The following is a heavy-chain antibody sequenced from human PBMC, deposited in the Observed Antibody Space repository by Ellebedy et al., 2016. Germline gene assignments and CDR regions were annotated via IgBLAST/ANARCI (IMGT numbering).Heavy chain of an antibody. D-gene: IGHD3-10*01. V-gene: IGHV1-69*13. CDR2: IIPIFGTA. J-gene: IGHJ3*01. CDR3: TSGSGFDAFDV. CDR1: GGTFSSYA. Sequence: SVKVSCXASGGTFSSYAISWVRKAPGQGLEWMGGIIPIFGTADYTQKFQGRATITAAESTSTAYIELTSLRSDDTAIYYCTSGSGFDAFDVWGQGTIVTVSS.